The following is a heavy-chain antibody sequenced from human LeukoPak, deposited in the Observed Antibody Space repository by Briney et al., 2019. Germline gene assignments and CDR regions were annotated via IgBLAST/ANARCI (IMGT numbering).Heavy chain of an antibody. CDR2: ISSSSTTI. CDR1: GFTFSSYG. Sequence: RGSLRLSCAASGFTFSSYGMNWVGQAPGNGLEFISFISSSSTTIYYADSVKGRFTISRDNSKNSLYLQMNSLRDEDTAVYYCAKPEYSSGRSWFDPWGQGTLVTVSS. V-gene: IGHV3-48*02. J-gene: IGHJ5*02. CDR3: AKPEYSSGRSWFDP. D-gene: IGHD6-25*01.